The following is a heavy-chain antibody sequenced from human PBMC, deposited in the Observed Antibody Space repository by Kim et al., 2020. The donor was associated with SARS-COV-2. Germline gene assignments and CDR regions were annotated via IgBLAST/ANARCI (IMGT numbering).Heavy chain of an antibody. CDR1: GLTFGNYA. D-gene: IGHD3-10*01. Sequence: GGSLRLSCTASGLTFGNYAMIWVRQAPGKGLEWVSIISNTGRATDYPDSGKGRVIISRDNSKNTLYLQMNNLRAEDTAMYYCAKGREFHYYGLGSAFD. CDR3: AKGREFHYYGLGSAFD. CDR2: ISNTGRAT. J-gene: IGHJ4*01. V-gene: IGHV3-23*01.